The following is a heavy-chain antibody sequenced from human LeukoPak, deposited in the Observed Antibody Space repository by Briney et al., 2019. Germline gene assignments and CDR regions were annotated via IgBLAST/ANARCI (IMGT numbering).Heavy chain of an antibody. J-gene: IGHJ4*02. CDR1: GYSFTSYW. D-gene: IGHD6-6*01. V-gene: IGHV5-51*01. Sequence: GESLQISCKGSGYSFTSYWIGWVRPMPGKGLEWMGIIYPGDSDTRYSPSFQGQVTISADKSISTAYLQWSSLKASDTAMYYCARQWEYSSPSDWGQGTLVTVSS. CDR3: ARQWEYSSPSD. CDR2: IYPGDSDT.